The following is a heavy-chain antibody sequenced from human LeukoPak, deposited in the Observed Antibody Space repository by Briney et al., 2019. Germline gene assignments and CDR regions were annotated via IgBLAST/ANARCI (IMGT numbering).Heavy chain of an antibody. V-gene: IGHV3-53*01. D-gene: IGHD3-22*01. CDR3: AVSSGYYHGDY. CDR2: IYSGGST. J-gene: IGHJ4*02. Sequence: GGSLRLSCAASGFTVSSNYMSWIRQAPGKGLEWVSVIYSGGSTYYADSVKGRFTISRDNSKNTLYLQMNSLRAEDTAVYYCAVSSGYYHGDYWGQGTLVTVSS. CDR1: GFTVSSNY.